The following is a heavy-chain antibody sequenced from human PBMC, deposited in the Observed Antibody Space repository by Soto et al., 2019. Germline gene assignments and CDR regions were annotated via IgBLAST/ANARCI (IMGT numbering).Heavy chain of an antibody. CDR2: IYYSGST. J-gene: IGHJ3*02. V-gene: IGHV4-59*01. Sequence: SETLSLTCTVSGGSISSYYWSWIRQPPGKGLEWIGYIYYSGSTNYNPSLKSRVTISVDTSKNQFSLKLSSVTAADTAVYYCARSIMITFGGVIDAFDIWGQGTRVTVS. CDR3: ARSIMITFGGVIDAFDI. CDR1: GGSISSYY. D-gene: IGHD3-16*02.